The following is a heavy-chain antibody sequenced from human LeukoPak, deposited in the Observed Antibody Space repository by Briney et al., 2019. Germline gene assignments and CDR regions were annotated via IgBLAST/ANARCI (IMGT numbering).Heavy chain of an antibody. V-gene: IGHV3-53*01. CDR2: IYVGGRT. Sequence: GGSLRLSCAASGFAVSSNDMSWVRQAPGKGLEWVSTIYVGGRTYYADSVKGRFTISRDNSKNTVYLQMSSLRAEDRATYFCARDLGDGEFDYWGQGTLVSVSS. J-gene: IGHJ4*02. CDR3: ARDLGDGEFDY. CDR1: GFAVSSND. D-gene: IGHD3-10*01.